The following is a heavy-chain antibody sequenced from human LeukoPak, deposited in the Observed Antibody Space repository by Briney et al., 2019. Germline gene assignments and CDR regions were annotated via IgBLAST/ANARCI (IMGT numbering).Heavy chain of an antibody. CDR2: ISSSSSYI. Sequence: RFGGSLRLSCAASGFTFSSYSMNWVRQAPGKGLEWVSSISSSSSYIYYADSVKGRFTISRDNAKNSLYLQMNSLRAEDTAVYYCARDRGDYYMDVWGKGTTVTVSS. CDR3: ARDRGDYYMDV. V-gene: IGHV3-21*01. CDR1: GFTFSSYS. J-gene: IGHJ6*03.